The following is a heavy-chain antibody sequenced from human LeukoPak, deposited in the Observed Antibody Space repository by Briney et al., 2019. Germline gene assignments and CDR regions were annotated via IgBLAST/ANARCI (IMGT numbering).Heavy chain of an antibody. V-gene: IGHV4-39*01. Sequence: SETLSLTCTVSGGSISSSSYYWGWIRQLPGEGLEWIGSIYYSGNTYYNPSLKSRVTISVDTSKNQFSLRLSSVTAADTAVYYCARTLREYYGSGTYHYYGMDVWGQGTTVTVSS. CDR1: GGSISSSSYY. CDR3: ARTLREYYGSGTYHYYGMDV. D-gene: IGHD3-10*01. CDR2: IYYSGNT. J-gene: IGHJ6*02.